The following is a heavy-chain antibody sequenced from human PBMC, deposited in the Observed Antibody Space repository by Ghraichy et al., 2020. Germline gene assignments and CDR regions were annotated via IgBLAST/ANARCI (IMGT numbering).Heavy chain of an antibody. CDR3: ATDSLYYDILTGYYGWFDP. CDR2: FDPEDGET. J-gene: IGHJ5*02. CDR1: GYTLTELS. V-gene: IGHV1-24*01. D-gene: IGHD3-9*01. Sequence: ASVKVSCKVSGYTLTELSMHWVRQAPGKGLEWMGGFDPEDGETIYAQKFQGRVTMTEDTSTDTAYMELSSLRSEDTAVYYCATDSLYYDILTGYYGWFDPWGQGTLVTVSS.